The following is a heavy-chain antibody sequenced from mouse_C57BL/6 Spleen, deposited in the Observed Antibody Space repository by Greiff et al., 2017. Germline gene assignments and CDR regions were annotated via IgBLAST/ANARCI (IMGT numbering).Heavy chain of an antibody. CDR3: ARERGSQATGYFDY. D-gene: IGHD3-2*02. Sequence: QVQLQQSGAELMKPGASVKLSCKATGYTFTGYWIEWVKQRPGHGLEWIGEILPGSGSTNYNENFKGKATFTADTSYNTAYMKLSSLTTEDSAIYYCARERGSQATGYFDYWGQGTTLTVSS. CDR1: GYTFTGYW. CDR2: ILPGSGST. J-gene: IGHJ2*01. V-gene: IGHV1-9*01.